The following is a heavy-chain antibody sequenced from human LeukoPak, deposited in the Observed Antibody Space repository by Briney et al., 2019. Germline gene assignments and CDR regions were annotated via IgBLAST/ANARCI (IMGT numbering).Heavy chain of an antibody. Sequence: GGSLRLSCAASGFTFSSYGMHWVRQAPGKGLEWLAVIWYDGSNKYYADSVKGRFTISRDNSKNTLYLQMNSLRAEDTAVYYCARDLSDYWGQGTLVTVSS. CDR3: ARDLSDY. J-gene: IGHJ4*02. CDR1: GFTFSSYG. V-gene: IGHV3-33*01. CDR2: IWYDGSNK.